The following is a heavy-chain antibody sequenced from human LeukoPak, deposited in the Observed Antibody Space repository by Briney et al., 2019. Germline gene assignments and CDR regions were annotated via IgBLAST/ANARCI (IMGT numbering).Heavy chain of an antibody. Sequence: GGSLRLSCAASGFTFDDYAMHWVRLAPGKGLEWVSGISWNSGSIGYADSVKGRFTISRDNARNSLYLQMNSLRAEDMALYYCAKDIGTTGTSSLFDYWGQGTLVTVSS. V-gene: IGHV3-9*03. D-gene: IGHD6-6*01. CDR1: GFTFDDYA. CDR3: AKDIGTTGTSSLFDY. J-gene: IGHJ4*02. CDR2: ISWNSGSI.